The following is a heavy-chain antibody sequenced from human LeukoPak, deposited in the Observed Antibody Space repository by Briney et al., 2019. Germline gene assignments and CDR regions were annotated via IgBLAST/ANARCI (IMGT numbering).Heavy chain of an antibody. V-gene: IGHV4-59*12. CDR3: ARERYYGSGSPLDY. CDR2: IYHSGST. D-gene: IGHD3-10*01. Sequence: SETLSLTCTVSGGSISSYYWSWIRQPPGKGLEWIGYIYHSGSTYYNPSLKSRVTISVDRSKNQFSLKLSSVTAADTAVYYCARERYYGSGSPLDYWGQGTLVTVSS. CDR1: GGSISSYY. J-gene: IGHJ4*02.